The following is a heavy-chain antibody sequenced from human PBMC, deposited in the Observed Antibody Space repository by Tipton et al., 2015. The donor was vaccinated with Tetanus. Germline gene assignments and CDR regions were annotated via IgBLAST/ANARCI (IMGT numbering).Heavy chain of an antibody. CDR2: IFYVGST. CDR3: ARATEHDIMTGYDN. CDR1: GVSISSYY. V-gene: IGHV4-59*01. D-gene: IGHD3-9*01. Sequence: LRLSCTVSGVSISSYYWSWIRQSPGKGLEWIGYIFYVGSTNSNPSLKSRVTISVDKAKNQFSLKLTSVTAADTAVYYCARATEHDIMTGYDNWGPGTQVTVSS. J-gene: IGHJ4*02.